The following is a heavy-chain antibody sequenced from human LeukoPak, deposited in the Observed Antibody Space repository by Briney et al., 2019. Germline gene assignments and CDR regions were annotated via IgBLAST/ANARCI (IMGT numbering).Heavy chain of an antibody. CDR3: AGYNCSSTTCYTGGFDY. CDR2: ISYDGSNK. J-gene: IGHJ4*02. Sequence: GGSLRLSCAASEFTFSSYAMHWVRQAPGKGLEWVAVISYDGSNKYYADSVKGRFTISRDNSKNTLYLQMNSLRAEDTAVYYCAGYNCSSTTCYTGGFDYWGRGTLVTVSS. CDR1: EFTFSSYA. V-gene: IGHV3-30-3*01. D-gene: IGHD2-2*02.